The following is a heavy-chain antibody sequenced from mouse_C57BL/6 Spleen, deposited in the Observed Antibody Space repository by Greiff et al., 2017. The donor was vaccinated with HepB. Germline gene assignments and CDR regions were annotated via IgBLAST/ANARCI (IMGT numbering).Heavy chain of an antibody. CDR3: ARGGNSAY. V-gene: IGHV1-42*01. J-gene: IGHJ3*01. CDR1: GYSFTGYY. CDR2: INPSTGGT. Sequence: VQLQQSGPELVKPGASVKISCKASGYSFTGYYMNWVKQSPEKSLEWIGEINPSTGGTTYNQKFKAKATLTVDKSSSTAYMQLKSLTSEDSAVYYCARGGNSAYWGQGTLVTVSA. D-gene: IGHD2-1*01.